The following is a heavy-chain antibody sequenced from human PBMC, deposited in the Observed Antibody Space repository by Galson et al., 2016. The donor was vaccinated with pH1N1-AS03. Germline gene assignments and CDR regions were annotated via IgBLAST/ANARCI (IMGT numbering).Heavy chain of an antibody. Sequence: SLRLSCAASGFTISNFGMLWVRQAPGQGLEWVAIISFDGTNKYYADYVKGRFSIFRENSKNTLFLQMSALRAADTAVYYCANDFNYDFWSGYSFYWSQGAQVTVSS. CDR3: ANDFNYDFWSGYSFY. CDR2: ISFDGTNK. CDR1: GFTISNFG. J-gene: IGHJ4*02. V-gene: IGHV3-30*18. D-gene: IGHD3/OR15-3a*01.